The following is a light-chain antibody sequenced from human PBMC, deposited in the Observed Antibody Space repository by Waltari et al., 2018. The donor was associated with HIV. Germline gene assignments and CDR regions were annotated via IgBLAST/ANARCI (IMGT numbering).Light chain of an antibody. Sequence: IVLTQSPGTLSLSPGERATISCRPSQRVSSDLAWYHQRPGQAPRLLIYGASNRATGIPDRFSGIGSGTDFTLSINSLEPEDFAIYYCQHYTSSPTWTFGQGTKVEIK. V-gene: IGKV3-20*01. CDR3: QHYTSSPTWT. CDR2: GAS. CDR1: QRVSSD. J-gene: IGKJ1*01.